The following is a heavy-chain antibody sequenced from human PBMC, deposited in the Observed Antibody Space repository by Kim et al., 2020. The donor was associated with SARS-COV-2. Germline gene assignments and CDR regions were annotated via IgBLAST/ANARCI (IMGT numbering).Heavy chain of an antibody. J-gene: IGHJ4*02. CDR1: GFTFSSYV. Sequence: GGSLRLSCAASGFTFSSYVMSWVRQAPGKGLEWVSAISGSGGSTYYADSVKGRFTISRDNSKNTLYLQMNSLRAEDTAVYYCAKDPHYDYVWGSYRNDYWGQGTLVTVSS. V-gene: IGHV3-23*01. CDR2: ISGSGGST. CDR3: AKDPHYDYVWGSYRNDY. D-gene: IGHD3-16*02.